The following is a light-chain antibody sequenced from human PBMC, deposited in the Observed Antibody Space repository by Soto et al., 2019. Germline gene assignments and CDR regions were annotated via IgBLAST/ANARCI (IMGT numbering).Light chain of an antibody. V-gene: IGKV3-15*01. CDR1: QSVSSN. CDR2: GAS. CDR3: HQYNNWLIT. Sequence: EIVMTQSPATLSVSPGERATLSCRAGQSVSSNLAWYQQKPGQAPRLHIYGASTRATGIPARFSGSGSGTEFTLTISSLQSEDFAVYYCHQYNNWLITFGQGTRLEI. J-gene: IGKJ5*01.